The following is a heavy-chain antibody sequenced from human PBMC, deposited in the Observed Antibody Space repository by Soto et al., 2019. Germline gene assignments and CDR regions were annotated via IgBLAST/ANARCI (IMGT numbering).Heavy chain of an antibody. Sequence: RGESLKISCKGSGYIFTSYWIAWVRQMPGKGLEWMGIIYPGDSDTRYSPSFQGQVTISVDKSISTADLQWSSLKASDTAMYYCARRGYCSGGSCHSAAFDIWGQGTMVTVSS. CDR1: GYIFTSYW. CDR3: ARRGYCSGGSCHSAAFDI. J-gene: IGHJ3*02. V-gene: IGHV5-51*01. CDR2: IYPGDSDT. D-gene: IGHD2-15*01.